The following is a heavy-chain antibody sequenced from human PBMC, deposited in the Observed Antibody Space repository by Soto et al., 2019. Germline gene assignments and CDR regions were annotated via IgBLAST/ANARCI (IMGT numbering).Heavy chain of an antibody. CDR3: AKEKCGAGLMTPEY. CDR2: ISDDGSNK. D-gene: IGHD2-21*01. CDR1: GFTFSNYG. J-gene: IGHJ4*02. Sequence: QVQLVESGGGVVQPGRSLRLSCVASGFTFSNYGVHWVRQAPGKGLEWVAVISDDGSNKYYGDSVKGRFTSSRDNSKSTVYLHMDSLRTEDTAVYYCAKEKCGAGLMTPEYWGQGTVVTFSS. V-gene: IGHV3-30*18.